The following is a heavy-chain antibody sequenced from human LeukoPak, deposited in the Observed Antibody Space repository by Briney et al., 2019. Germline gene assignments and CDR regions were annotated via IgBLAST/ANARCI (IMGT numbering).Heavy chain of an antibody. D-gene: IGHD3-3*01. CDR2: IIPIFGTA. J-gene: IGHJ4*02. Sequence: ASVKVSCKASGGTFSSYAISWVRQTPGQGLEWMGRIIPIFGTANYAQKFQGRVTITTDESTSTAYMELSSLRSEDTAVYYCARVPLRFLEWLYLDYWGQGTLVTVSS. V-gene: IGHV1-69*05. CDR3: ARVPLRFLEWLYLDY. CDR1: GGTFSSYA.